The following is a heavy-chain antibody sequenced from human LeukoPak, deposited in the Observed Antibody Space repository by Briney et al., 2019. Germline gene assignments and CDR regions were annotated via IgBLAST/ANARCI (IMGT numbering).Heavy chain of an antibody. CDR3: ARDAFLDY. CDR2: ISYDGSNK. CDR1: GFTFSSPA. J-gene: IGHJ4*02. Sequence: PGGSLRLSCAASGFTFSSPAMSWVRQAPGKGLEWVAVISYDGSNKYYADSVKGRFTISRDNSKNTLYLQMNSLRAEDTAVYYCARDAFLDYWGQGTLVTVSS. V-gene: IGHV3-30-3*01. D-gene: IGHD2/OR15-2a*01.